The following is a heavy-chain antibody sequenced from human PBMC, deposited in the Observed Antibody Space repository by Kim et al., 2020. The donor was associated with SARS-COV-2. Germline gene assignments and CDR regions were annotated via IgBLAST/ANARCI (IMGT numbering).Heavy chain of an antibody. CDR2: IYSGGTT. CDR1: GFTVSSSY. CDR3: ASSGLWPRVGWFDS. V-gene: IGHV3-53*01. J-gene: IGHJ5*01. D-gene: IGHD3-10*01. Sequence: GGSLRLSCAASGFTVSSSYMTWVRQAPGKGLEWVSVIYSGGTTYYADSVKGRFTISRDNSKNTLYLQMNSLRAEDTAVYYCASSGLWPRVGWFDSWGQGTLVTVSS.